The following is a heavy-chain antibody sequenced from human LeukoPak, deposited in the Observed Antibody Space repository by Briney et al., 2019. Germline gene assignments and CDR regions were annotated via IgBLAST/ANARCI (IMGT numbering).Heavy chain of an antibody. J-gene: IGHJ3*02. CDR1: GFTFSSYW. CDR3: ARDCSSWNDAFDI. D-gene: IGHD6-13*01. CDR2: IKQDGSEK. V-gene: IGHV3-7*01. Sequence: GGSVRLSCAASGFTFSSYWMSWVRQAPGKGLEWVANIKQDGSEKYYVDSVKGRFTISRDNAKNSLYLQMNSLRAEDTAVYYCARDCSSWNDAFDIWGQGTMVTVSS.